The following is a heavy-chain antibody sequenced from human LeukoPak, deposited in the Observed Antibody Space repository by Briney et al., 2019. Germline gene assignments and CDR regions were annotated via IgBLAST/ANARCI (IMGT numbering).Heavy chain of an antibody. D-gene: IGHD3-3*01. CDR3: ARGLPYYDFWSGYYNLEGLDASDI. V-gene: IGHV3-21*01. J-gene: IGHJ3*02. CDR2: ISSSSSYI. Sequence: PGGSLRLSCAASGFTFSSYSMNWVRQAPGKGLEWVSSISSSSSYIYYADSVKGRFTISRDNAKNSLYLQMNSLRAEDTAVYYCARGLPYYDFWSGYYNLEGLDASDIWGQGTMVTVSS. CDR1: GFTFSSYS.